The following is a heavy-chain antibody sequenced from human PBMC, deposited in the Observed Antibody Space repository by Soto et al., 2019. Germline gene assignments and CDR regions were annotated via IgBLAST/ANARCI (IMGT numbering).Heavy chain of an antibody. V-gene: IGHV1-69*13. CDR1: VGTFSSYA. D-gene: IGHD2-2*01. CDR2: IIPIFGTA. CDR3: ARYCSSTSCLGIRNHYGMDV. J-gene: IGHJ6*02. Sequence: GSSGKLSCKASVGTFSSYAISWVRQAPGQGLEWMGGIIPIFGTAIYAQKFQGRVTITADESTSTAYMELSSLRSEDTAVYYCARYCSSTSCLGIRNHYGMDVWG.